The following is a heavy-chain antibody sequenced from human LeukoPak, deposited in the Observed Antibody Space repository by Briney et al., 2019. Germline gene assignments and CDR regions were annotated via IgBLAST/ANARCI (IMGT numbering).Heavy chain of an antibody. V-gene: IGHV3-33*01. CDR2: IWNDGSKM. CDR1: GFIFSNYG. D-gene: IGHD2-15*01. Sequence: GGSLRLSCEAAGFIFSNYGIYWVRQAPGKGLEWVAVIWNDGSKMFYAESVEGRFSISRDNSKNTLYLQMNSLRVEDTAVYYCARSQGYGKTWHIDYWGQGTLVTVSS. J-gene: IGHJ4*02. CDR3: ARSQGYGKTWHIDY.